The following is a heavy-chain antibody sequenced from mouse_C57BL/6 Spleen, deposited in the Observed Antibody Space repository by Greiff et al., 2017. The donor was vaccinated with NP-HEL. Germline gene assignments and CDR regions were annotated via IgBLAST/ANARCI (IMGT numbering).Heavy chain of an antibody. D-gene: IGHD2-3*01. Sequence: EVQLVESGPVLVKPGASVKMSCKASGYTFTDYYMNWVKQSHGKSLEWIGVINPYNGGTSYNQKFKGKATLTVDKSSSTAYMELNSLTSEDSAVYYCARSVDGYSWGQGTTLTVSS. V-gene: IGHV1-19*01. CDR3: ARSVDGYS. J-gene: IGHJ2*01. CDR2: INPYNGGT. CDR1: GYTFTDYY.